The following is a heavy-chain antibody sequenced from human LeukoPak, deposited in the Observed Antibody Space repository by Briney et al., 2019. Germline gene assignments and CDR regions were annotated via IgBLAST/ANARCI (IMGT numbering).Heavy chain of an antibody. CDR3: ARGDLPDYYDSSGYYQIDY. CDR2: ISAYNGNT. CDR1: GYTLTSYG. V-gene: IGHV1-18*01. J-gene: IGHJ4*02. D-gene: IGHD3-22*01. Sequence: ASVKVSCKASGYTLTSYGISWVRQAPGQGLEWMGWISAYNGNTNYAQKLQGRVTMTTDTSTSTAYMELRSLRSDDTAAYYCARGDLPDYYDSSGYYQIDYWGQGTLVTVSS.